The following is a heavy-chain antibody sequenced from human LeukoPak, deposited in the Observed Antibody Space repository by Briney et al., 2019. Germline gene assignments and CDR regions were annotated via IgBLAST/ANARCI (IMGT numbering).Heavy chain of an antibody. CDR2: ISAGGGST. J-gene: IGHJ4*02. CDR1: GFTFSSYA. D-gene: IGHD2-21*02. V-gene: IGHV3-23*01. CDR3: ARTLRGGDWYFDY. Sequence: GGSLRLSCAASGFTFSSYAMSWVRQTPEKGLGWVSTISAGGGSTYYADSVKGLFSISRDNSKNTLYLQMSSLRADDTALYHCARTLRGGDWYFDYWGQGTLVTVSS.